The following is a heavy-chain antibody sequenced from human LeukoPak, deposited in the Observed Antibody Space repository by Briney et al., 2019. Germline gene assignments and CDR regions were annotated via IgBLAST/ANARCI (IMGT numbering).Heavy chain of an antibody. J-gene: IGHJ5*02. Sequence: SETLSLTCTVSGGSISSGGHYWSWIRQHPGKGLEWIGYIYYSGSTYYNPSLKSRVTISVDTSKNQFSLKLSSVTAADTAVYYCARATYYGHWFDPWGQGTLVTVSS. V-gene: IGHV4-31*03. CDR3: ARATYYGHWFDP. CDR2: IYYSGST. D-gene: IGHD3-3*01. CDR1: GGSISSGGHY.